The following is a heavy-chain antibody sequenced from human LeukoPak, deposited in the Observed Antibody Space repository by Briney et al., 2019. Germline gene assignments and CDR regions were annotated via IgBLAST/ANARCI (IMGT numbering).Heavy chain of an antibody. D-gene: IGHD6-19*01. CDR3: AKDLSSAY. CDR1: GFTFSSYA. V-gene: IGHV3-23*01. CDR2: ITGSGGST. Sequence: SGGSLRLSCAASGFTFSSYAMSWVRQAPGEGLEWVSGITGSGGSTYYADSVKGRFTISRDNSKNTLYLQMNSLRAEDTAVYYCAKDLSSAYWGQGTLVTVSS. J-gene: IGHJ4*02.